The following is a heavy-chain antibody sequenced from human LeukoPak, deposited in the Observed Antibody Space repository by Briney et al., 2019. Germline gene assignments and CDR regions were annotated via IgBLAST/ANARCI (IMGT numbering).Heavy chain of an antibody. CDR3: ARDSHSGSFYGMDV. J-gene: IGHJ6*02. CDR1: GFTFTKYW. V-gene: IGHV3-66*01. CDR2: IYTSGST. Sequence: PGDSLRLSCAASGFTFTKYWMTWVRQAPGKGLEWVSLIYTSGSTYYADSVKGRFTISRDNSKNTLYLQMNSLRVEDMAVYYCARDSHSGSFYGMDVWGQGTTVTVSS. D-gene: IGHD3-10*01.